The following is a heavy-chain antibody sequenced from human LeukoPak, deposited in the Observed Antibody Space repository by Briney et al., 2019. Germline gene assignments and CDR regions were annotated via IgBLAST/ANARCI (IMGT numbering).Heavy chain of an antibody. CDR1: GFTVSSNY. J-gene: IGHJ5*02. CDR2: IYSGGST. D-gene: IGHD2-15*01. V-gene: IGHV3-53*04. CDR3: ARGESGGSWNWFDP. Sequence: PGRSLRLSCAASGFTVSSNYMSWVRQAPGKGLEWVSVIYSGGSTYYADSVKGRFTISRHNSKNTLYLQMNSLRAEDTAVYYCARGESGGSWNWFDPWGQGTLVTVSS.